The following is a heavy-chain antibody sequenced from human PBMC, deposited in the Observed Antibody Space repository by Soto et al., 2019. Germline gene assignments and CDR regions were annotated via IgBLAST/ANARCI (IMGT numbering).Heavy chain of an antibody. Sequence: QVQLQESGPGLVKPSQTLSLTCTVSGGSISSGGYYWSWIRQHPGKGLEWIGYIYYSGSTYYNPSLNSRVTISVDTSKNQFSLKLSSVTAADTAVYYCARGGRAMVPRYFDYWGQGTLVTVSS. D-gene: IGHD5-18*01. CDR2: IYYSGST. CDR3: ARGGRAMVPRYFDY. V-gene: IGHV4-31*03. CDR1: GGSISSGGYY. J-gene: IGHJ4*02.